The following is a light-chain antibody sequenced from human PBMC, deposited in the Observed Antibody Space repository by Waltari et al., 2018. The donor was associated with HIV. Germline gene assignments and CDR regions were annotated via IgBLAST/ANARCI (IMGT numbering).Light chain of an antibody. CDR3: QSYDTKTHWV. J-gene: IGLJ3*02. CDR2: EDN. Sequence: NFMLTQPHSVSGSAGKTVTISCTRDSGSIGSNYMQWFQQRPGSSPRTLIFEDNQRPSGVSVRCSASIDSSSNSASLTISGLKTEDEGHYYCQSYDTKTHWVFGGGSKLTVL. CDR1: SGSIGSNY. V-gene: IGLV6-57*01.